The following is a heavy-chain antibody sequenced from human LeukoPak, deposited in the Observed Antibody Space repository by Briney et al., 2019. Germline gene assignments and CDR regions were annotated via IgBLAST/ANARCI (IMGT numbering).Heavy chain of an antibody. CDR3: ARARSSYGYGDAFDI. Sequence: PGGSLRLSCAASGFSFSSYWMHWVRQAPGKGLEWVAVISYDGSSKYYADSVKGRFTISRDNSKNTLYLQMNSLRAEDTAVYYCARARSSYGYGDAFDIWGQGTMVTVSS. CDR1: GFSFSSYW. J-gene: IGHJ3*02. CDR2: ISYDGSSK. D-gene: IGHD5-18*01. V-gene: IGHV3-30*03.